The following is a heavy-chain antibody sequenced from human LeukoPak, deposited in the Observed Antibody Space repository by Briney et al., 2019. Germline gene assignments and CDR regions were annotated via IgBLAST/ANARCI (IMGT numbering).Heavy chain of an antibody. D-gene: IGHD3-22*01. J-gene: IGHJ1*01. V-gene: IGHV3-23*01. CDR3: AKDQVYYDSSGY. Sequence: GGSLRLSCAASGFTFSSYAMSWVRQAPGKGLEGVSAISGSGGSTYYADSVKGRFTISRDNSKNTLYLQMNSLRAEDTAVYYCAKDQVYYDSSGYWGQGPLVTVSS. CDR2: ISGSGGST. CDR1: GFTFSSYA.